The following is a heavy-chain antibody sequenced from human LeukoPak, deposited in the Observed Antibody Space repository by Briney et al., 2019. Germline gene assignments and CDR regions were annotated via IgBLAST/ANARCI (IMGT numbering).Heavy chain of an antibody. CDR1: GFTFSNAW. V-gene: IGHV3-30*03. Sequence: GGSLRLSCAASGFTFSNAWMNWVRQAPGKGLEWVALIPYDGSNKYYADSVKGRFTVSRDNSKNTLYLQMNSLRAEDTAVYFCARFPPIYDFWSGYPYYFDYWGQGTLVTVSS. CDR2: IPYDGSNK. D-gene: IGHD3-3*01. CDR3: ARFPPIYDFWSGYPYYFDY. J-gene: IGHJ4*02.